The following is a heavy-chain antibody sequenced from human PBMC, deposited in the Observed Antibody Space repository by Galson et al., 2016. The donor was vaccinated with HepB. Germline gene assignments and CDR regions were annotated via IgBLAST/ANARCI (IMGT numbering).Heavy chain of an antibody. J-gene: IGHJ4*02. D-gene: IGHD3-10*01. CDR2: ISYDGSNT. CDR1: GFTFSLFA. V-gene: IGHV3-30-3*01. Sequence: SLRLSCAASGFTFSLFAIHWVRQAPGKGLEWVAMISYDGSNTYYADSVKGRFTISRDNPKNTLYLQMDSLRIEDTAIYSCARARDRYGSGGPLDYWGQGNLVTVSS. CDR3: ARARDRYGSGGPLDY.